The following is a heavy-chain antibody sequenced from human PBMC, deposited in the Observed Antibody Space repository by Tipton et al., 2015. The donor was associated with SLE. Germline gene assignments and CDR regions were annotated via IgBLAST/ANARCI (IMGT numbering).Heavy chain of an antibody. V-gene: IGHV4-34*01. J-gene: IGHJ5*02. CDR1: GGSFSGYY. CDR2: INHSGST. D-gene: IGHD2-2*02. Sequence: TLSLTCAVYGGSFSGYYWNWIRQPPGKGLEWIGEINHSGSTNYNPSLKSRVTILVDKSKNQFSLNLSSVTAADTAVYFCARPLCSTTSCYNNWFDPWGQGTLVTVSS. CDR3: ARPLCSTTSCYNNWFDP.